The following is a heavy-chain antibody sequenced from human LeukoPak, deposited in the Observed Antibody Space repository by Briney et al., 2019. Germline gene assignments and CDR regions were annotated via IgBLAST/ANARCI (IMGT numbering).Heavy chain of an antibody. V-gene: IGHV3-7*03. D-gene: IGHD5-18*01. J-gene: IGHJ4*02. CDR1: GSTFSRYW. CDR3: AKASGYSFGHFDY. Sequence: GGSLRLSCAASGSTFSRYWMTWVRQAPGKGLEWVANIKQDGSEKYYVDSVKGRFTISRDNAKNSLYPQMNNLRPEDTALYYCAKASGYSFGHFDYWGQGTLVTVSS. CDR2: IKQDGSEK.